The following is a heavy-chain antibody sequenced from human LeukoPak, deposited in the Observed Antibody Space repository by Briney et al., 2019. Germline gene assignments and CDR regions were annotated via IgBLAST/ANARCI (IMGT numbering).Heavy chain of an antibody. CDR2: ISWDGDST. D-gene: IGHD5-12*01. J-gene: IGHJ6*02. CDR1: GFTFDDYT. CDR3: ARGGYSGIYYGMDV. Sequence: GGSLRLSCAASGFTFDDYTMHWVRQAPGKGLEWVSLISWDGDSTYYADSVKGRFTISRDNSENSLYLQMNSLRAEDTALYYCARGGYSGIYYGMDVWGQGTTVTVSS. V-gene: IGHV3-43*01.